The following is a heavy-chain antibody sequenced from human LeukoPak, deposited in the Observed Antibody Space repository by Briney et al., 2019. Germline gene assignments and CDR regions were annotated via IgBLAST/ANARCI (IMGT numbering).Heavy chain of an antibody. Sequence: PGGSLRLSCAASGFTFSSYSMNWVRQAPGKGLEWVSYISSGTSTIYYADAVKGRFTISRDNAKNSLYLQMNSLRAEDTAVYYCARDLTIFGVVGRFGFDYWGQGTLVTVSS. CDR2: ISSGTSTI. CDR1: GFTFSSYS. V-gene: IGHV3-48*04. J-gene: IGHJ4*02. CDR3: ARDLTIFGVVGRFGFDY. D-gene: IGHD3-3*01.